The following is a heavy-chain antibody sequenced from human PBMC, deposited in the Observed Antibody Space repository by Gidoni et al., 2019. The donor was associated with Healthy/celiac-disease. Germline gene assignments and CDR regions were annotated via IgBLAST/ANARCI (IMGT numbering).Heavy chain of an antibody. J-gene: IGHJ6*02. Sequence: QVQLVESGGGVVQPGGSLRLSCDASGFTFSSYGMHWVRQAPGKGLGWVAFIRYDGSNKYYADSVKGRFTISRDNSKNTLYLQMNSLRAEDTAVYYCAKEADYYGSGNYYYGMDVWGQGTTVTVSS. CDR2: IRYDGSNK. CDR3: AKEADYYGSGNYYYGMDV. V-gene: IGHV3-30*02. CDR1: GFTFSSYG. D-gene: IGHD3-10*01.